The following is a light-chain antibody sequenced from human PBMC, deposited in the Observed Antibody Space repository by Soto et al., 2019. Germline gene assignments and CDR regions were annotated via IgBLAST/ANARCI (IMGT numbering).Light chain of an antibody. V-gene: IGLV2-14*02. CDR2: EVS. Sequence: QSALTQPASVSGSPGQSITISCTGTSSDVGSYNLVSWYQQHPGKAPKLMIYEVSNRPSGVSNRFSGSKSGNTASLTISGLQAVDEADYYCTSYTSISLYVFGTGTKLTVL. CDR3: TSYTSISLYV. CDR1: SSDVGSYNL. J-gene: IGLJ1*01.